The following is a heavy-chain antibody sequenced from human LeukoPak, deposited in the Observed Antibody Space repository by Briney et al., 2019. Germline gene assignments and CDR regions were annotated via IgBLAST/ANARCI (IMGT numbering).Heavy chain of an antibody. Sequence: PGGSLRLSCAASGFTFSSYAMSWVRQAPGKGLEWVSAISGSGGSTDYADSVKGRFTISRDNSKNTLYLQMNSLRAEDTAVYYCAKDSSFIAARPFWYFDLWGRGTLVTVSS. CDR1: GFTFSSYA. CDR2: ISGSGGST. D-gene: IGHD6-6*01. V-gene: IGHV3-23*01. CDR3: AKDSSFIAARPFWYFDL. J-gene: IGHJ2*01.